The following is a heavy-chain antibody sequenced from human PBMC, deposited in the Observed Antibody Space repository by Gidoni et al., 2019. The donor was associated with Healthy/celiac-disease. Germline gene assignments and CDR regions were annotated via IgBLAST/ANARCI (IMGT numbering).Heavy chain of an antibody. V-gene: IGHV3-23*01. CDR3: GGHSSGYYWYYFDY. J-gene: IGHJ4*02. D-gene: IGHD3-22*01. Sequence: EVQLLESGGCLVQPGGSLRLSCAAHGFTFCSYAMSWVRQAPGKGLEWVSAISGSGGSTYYADSVKGRFTISRDNSKNTLYLQMNSLRAEYTAVYYCGGHSSGYYWYYFDYWGQGTLVTVYS. CDR2: ISGSGGST. CDR1: GFTFCSYA.